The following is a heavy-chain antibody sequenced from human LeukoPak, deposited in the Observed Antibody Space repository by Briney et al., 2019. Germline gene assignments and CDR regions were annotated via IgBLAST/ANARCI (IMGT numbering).Heavy chain of an antibody. D-gene: IGHD5-24*01. CDR2: INANSGTT. CDR1: GFAFSFYA. CDR3: ARDSGWLQFDY. J-gene: IGHJ4*02. Sequence: GGSLRLSCAASGFAFSFYAMSWLRQPPGKGLEWVSTINANSGTTSYAASVRGRFTISRDNAKNSLYLQMNSLRDEDTAVYYCARDSGWLQFDYWGQGTLVTVSS. V-gene: IGHV3-23*01.